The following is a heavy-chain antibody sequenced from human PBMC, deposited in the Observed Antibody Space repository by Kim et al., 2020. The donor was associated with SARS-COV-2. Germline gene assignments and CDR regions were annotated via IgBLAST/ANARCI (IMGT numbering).Heavy chain of an antibody. CDR2: ISGSGGNT. D-gene: IGHD3-16*01. V-gene: IGHV3-23*01. J-gene: IGHJ4*02. Sequence: GGSLRLSCAAYGFTFNNYAMSWVRQAPGKGLEWVSAISGSGGNTYYTDSVKGRFTISRDNSKNTLYLQMNSLRAEDTAVYYCAKKGGIGFDFDYWGQGTLVTVSS. CDR3: AKKGGIGFDFDY. CDR1: GFTFNNYA.